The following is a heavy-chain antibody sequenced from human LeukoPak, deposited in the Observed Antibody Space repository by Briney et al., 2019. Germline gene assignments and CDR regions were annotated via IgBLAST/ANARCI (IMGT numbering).Heavy chain of an antibody. CDR3: AKVLGRDGTVVTSHFDY. V-gene: IGHV3-15*01. CDR1: GFTFSNAW. J-gene: IGHJ4*02. D-gene: IGHD4-23*01. Sequence: TGGSLRLSCAASGFTFSNAWMSWVRQAPGKGLEWVGRFKSKTDGGTIDYAAPVRGRFTISRDDSKNTLYLQMNSLKTEDTAVYYCAKVLGRDGTVVTSHFDYWGQGTLVTVSS. CDR2: FKSKTDGGTI.